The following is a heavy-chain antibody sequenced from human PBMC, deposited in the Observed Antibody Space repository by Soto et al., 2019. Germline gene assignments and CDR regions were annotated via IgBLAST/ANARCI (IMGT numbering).Heavy chain of an antibody. V-gene: IGHV3-7*01. D-gene: IGHD3-10*01. J-gene: IGHJ4*02. Sequence: GGSLRLSCAASGFTFRSYWVTWVRQPPGKGLEWVANIQQDGTEKNYVDSVKGRFTISRDNSKNTLYLQMNSLRAEDTAVYYCARVSYGAHDPLRAYFDYWGQGALVTVSS. CDR3: ARVSYGAHDPLRAYFDY. CDR2: IQQDGTEK. CDR1: GFTFRSYW.